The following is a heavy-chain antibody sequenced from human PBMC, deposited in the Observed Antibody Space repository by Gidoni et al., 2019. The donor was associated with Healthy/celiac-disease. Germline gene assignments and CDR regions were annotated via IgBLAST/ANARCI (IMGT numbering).Heavy chain of an antibody. CDR1: GFTFADYT. V-gene: IGHV3-43*01. D-gene: IGHD3-10*01. CDR3: AKGFYGSGSYDNG. Sequence: EVQLVESGGVVVQPGGSLRLSWAASGFTFADYTMHWVRPAPGKGLEWVSLISWDGGSTYSADSVKGRFTISRDNSKNSLYLQMNSLRAEDTALYYCAKGFYGSGSYDNGWGQGTLVTVSS. J-gene: IGHJ4*02. CDR2: ISWDGGST.